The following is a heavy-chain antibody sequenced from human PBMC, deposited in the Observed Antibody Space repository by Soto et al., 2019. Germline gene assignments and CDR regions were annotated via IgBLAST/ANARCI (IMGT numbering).Heavy chain of an antibody. D-gene: IGHD3-22*01. CDR1: GDSIGGSRYY. CDR2: IYYDGTP. J-gene: IGHJ1*01. CDR3: ARYYDTSQRPDFHH. Sequence: QLQLQESGPRLVKPSETLSLTCTVSGDSIGGSRYYWGWVRQPPGKGLQWVGTIYYDGTPYYHPSLKTRLTMSVDTSKNQFSLELSSVVAADTACYYCARYYDTSQRPDFHHWGQGTLVTVSS. V-gene: IGHV4-39*01.